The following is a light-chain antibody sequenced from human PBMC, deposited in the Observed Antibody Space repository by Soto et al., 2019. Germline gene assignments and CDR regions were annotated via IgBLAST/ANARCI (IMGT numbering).Light chain of an antibody. CDR3: CSYTTSNTRQIV. V-gene: IGLV2-14*01. J-gene: IGLJ1*01. Sequence: QSALTQPASVSGSPGQSITISCTGTSSDVGGYNYVSWYQQHPGKAPKFMIYDVSNRPSGVSNRFSGSKSGNTASRTISWLQAEDEADYYCCSYTTSNTRQIVFGTGTKVTVL. CDR2: DVS. CDR1: SSDVGGYNY.